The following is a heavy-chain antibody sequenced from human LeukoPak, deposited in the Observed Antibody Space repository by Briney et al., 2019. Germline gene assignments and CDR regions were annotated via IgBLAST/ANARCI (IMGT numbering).Heavy chain of an antibody. Sequence: GGSLRLSCAASGFTFSSYGMHWVRQAPGKGLEWVAVIWYDGSNKYYADSVKGRFTIARDNSKTTLYLQMNSLRAEDTAVYYCARDFEAYCGGGLDYWGQGTLVTVSS. CDR2: IWYDGSNK. D-gene: IGHD2-21*01. CDR1: GFTFSSYG. J-gene: IGHJ4*02. V-gene: IGHV3-33*01. CDR3: ARDFEAYCGGGLDY.